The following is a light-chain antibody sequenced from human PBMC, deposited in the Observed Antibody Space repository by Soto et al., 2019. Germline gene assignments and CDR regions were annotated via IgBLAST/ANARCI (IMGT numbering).Light chain of an antibody. V-gene: IGLV2-14*01. CDR3: SSYTNTSTLEVI. Sequence: QSALTQPASVSGSLGQSITISCTGSSSDVGGYNFVSWYQQYPGKAPKLTIYEVSNRPSGVSNRFSGSKSGNTASLTIFGLLAEDEDDYYCSSYTNTSTLEVIFGGGTKLTVL. J-gene: IGLJ2*01. CDR1: SSDVGGYNF. CDR2: EVS.